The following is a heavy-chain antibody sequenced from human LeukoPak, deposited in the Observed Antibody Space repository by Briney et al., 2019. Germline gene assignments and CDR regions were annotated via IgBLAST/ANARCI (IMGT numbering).Heavy chain of an antibody. J-gene: IGHJ3*02. CDR3: ARFADTNYDAFDI. Sequence: SETLSLTCTVSGYSITSGSYWGWIRQPPGKGLEWIANVYHRGTTYYNPSLKSRLTISVDTSKNYFSLRLSSLSAADTAIYYCARFADTNYDAFDIWGQGTLVTVSS. D-gene: IGHD4-11*01. CDR1: GYSITSGSY. CDR2: VYHRGTT. V-gene: IGHV4-38-2*02.